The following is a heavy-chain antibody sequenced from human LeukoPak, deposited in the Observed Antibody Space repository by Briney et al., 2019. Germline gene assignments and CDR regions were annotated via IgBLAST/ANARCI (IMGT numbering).Heavy chain of an antibody. Sequence: GSLRLSCAASGFTFSSYWMHWVRQAPGEGLVWVSRIYNDGSSTSYADSVKGRFTISRDNARNTLYLQMNSLRVEDTAVYYCARDGSSWANWLDPWGQGTLVTVSS. CDR2: IYNDGSST. D-gene: IGHD6-13*01. CDR1: GFTFSSYW. CDR3: ARDGSSWANWLDP. J-gene: IGHJ5*02. V-gene: IGHV3-74*01.